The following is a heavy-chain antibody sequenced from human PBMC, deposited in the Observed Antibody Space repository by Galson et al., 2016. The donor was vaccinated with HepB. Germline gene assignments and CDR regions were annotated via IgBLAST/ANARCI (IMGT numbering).Heavy chain of an antibody. J-gene: IGHJ6*02. CDR2: INPDNANT. CDR1: GYTFTNYG. CDR3: ARTYCNYGGCYRELYYYGMDV. D-gene: IGHD2-15*01. Sequence: SVKVSCKASGYTFTNYGISWVRQAPGQGLEWMGWINPDNANTKYAQKVQGRVTMTTDTSTSTAYMEMRSLRSDDTAVYYCARTYCNYGGCYRELYYYGMDVWGQGTTVIVS. V-gene: IGHV1-18*01.